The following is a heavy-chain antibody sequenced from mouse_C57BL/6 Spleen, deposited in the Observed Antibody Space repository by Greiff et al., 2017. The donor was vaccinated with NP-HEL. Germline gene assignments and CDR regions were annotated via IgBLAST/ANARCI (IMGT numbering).Heavy chain of an antibody. D-gene: IGHD1-1*01. CDR1: GYTFTDYN. CDR3: ARWGYYGSSYYFDY. CDR2: INPNNGGT. J-gene: IGHJ2*01. V-gene: IGHV1-18*01. Sequence: VQLQQSGPELVKPGASVKIPCKASGYTFTDYNMDWVKQSHGKSLEWIGDINPNNGGTIYNQKFKGKATLTVDKSSSTADMELRSLTSEDTAVYYCARWGYYGSSYYFDYWGQGTTLTVSS.